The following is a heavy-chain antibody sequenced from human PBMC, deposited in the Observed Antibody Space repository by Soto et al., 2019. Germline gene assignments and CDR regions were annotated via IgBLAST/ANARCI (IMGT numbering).Heavy chain of an antibody. CDR1: GYTFTSYY. Sequence: ASVKVSCKASGYTFTSYYMHWVRQAPGQGLEWMGIINPSGGSTSYAQKFQGRVTMTRDTSTSTVYMELSSLRSEDTAVYYCLCIAARPGFAYWGQGTLVTVSS. J-gene: IGHJ4*02. V-gene: IGHV1-46*01. CDR3: LCIAARPGFAY. CDR2: INPSGGST. D-gene: IGHD6-6*01.